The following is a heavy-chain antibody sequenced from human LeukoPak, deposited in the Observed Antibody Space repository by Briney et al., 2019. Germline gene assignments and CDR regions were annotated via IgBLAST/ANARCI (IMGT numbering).Heavy chain of an antibody. CDR1: GFTFDDYA. CDR3: ASFGGWYTVDY. V-gene: IGHV3-9*01. J-gene: IGHJ4*02. D-gene: IGHD6-19*01. CDR2: ISWNSGSM. Sequence: RPGGSLRLSCAASGFTFDDYAMHWVRQAPGKGLEWVSGISWNSGSMDYADSVKGRFTISRDNAKNSLYLQMNSLRAEDTAVYYCASFGGWYTVDYWGQGTLVTVSS.